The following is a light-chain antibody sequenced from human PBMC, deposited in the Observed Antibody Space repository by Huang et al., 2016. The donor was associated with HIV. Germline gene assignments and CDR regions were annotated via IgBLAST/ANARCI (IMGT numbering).Light chain of an antibody. CDR3: QKYDSAPRT. J-gene: IGKJ1*01. Sequence: DIQMTQSPSSLSTFVGETVTITCRASQVIGNSLAWYQQKPGRPPKLLIYVASTLQSGVPSRFSGSGSGTDFTLTISNLQTEDIATYYCQKYDSAPRTFGQGTRV. CDR2: VAS. V-gene: IGKV1-27*01. CDR1: QVIGNS.